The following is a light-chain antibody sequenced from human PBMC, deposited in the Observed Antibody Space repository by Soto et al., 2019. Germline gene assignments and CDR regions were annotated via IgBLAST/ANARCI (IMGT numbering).Light chain of an antibody. V-gene: IGKV1-9*01. CDR3: HQAHTFPHT. J-gene: IGKJ3*01. CDR2: AAS. CDR1: QGISSY. Sequence: IQLTQSPSSLSASVGDRVTITCRASQGISSYLAWYQQKPGKAPKLLIYAASTLQSGVPSRFSGSGSGTDFTLSINSLQPEDFATYYCHQAHTFPHTFGPGTKVDIK.